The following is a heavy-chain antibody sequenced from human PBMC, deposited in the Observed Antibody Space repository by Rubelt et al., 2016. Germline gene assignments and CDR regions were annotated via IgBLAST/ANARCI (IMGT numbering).Heavy chain of an antibody. D-gene: IGHD6-13*01. CDR1: GGSISSYY. CDR2: IYYSGST. CDR3: ARHPGAATKVDY. J-gene: IGHJ4*02. V-gene: IGHV4-59*08. Sequence: LPLTCTVSGGSISSYYWSWIRQPPGKGLEWIGYIYYSGSTNYNPSLKSRVSISVDTSKNQFSLKLSSVTAADTAVYYCARHPGAATKVDYWGQGTLVTVSS.